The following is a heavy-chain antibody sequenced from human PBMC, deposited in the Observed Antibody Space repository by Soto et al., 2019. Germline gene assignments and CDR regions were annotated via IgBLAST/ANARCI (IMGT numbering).Heavy chain of an antibody. CDR3: CSSASEGYYGMDV. CDR1: GYSISSGYY. V-gene: IGHV4-38-2*01. D-gene: IGHD6-6*01. J-gene: IGHJ6*02. CDR2: IYHSGST. Sequence: PSETLSLTCAVSGYSISSGYYWGWIRQPPGKGLEWIGSIYHSGSTYYNPSLKSRVTISVGTSKNQFSLKLSSVTAADTAVYYCCSSASEGYYGMDVWGQGTTVTVSS.